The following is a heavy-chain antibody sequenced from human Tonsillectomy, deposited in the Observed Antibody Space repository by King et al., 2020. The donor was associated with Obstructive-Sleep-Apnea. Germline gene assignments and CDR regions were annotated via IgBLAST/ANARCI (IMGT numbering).Heavy chain of an antibody. J-gene: IGHJ4*02. V-gene: IGHV4-59*01. Sequence: LQLQESGPGLVKPSETLSLPCTVSGGSISSYYWSWIRQPPGKRLEWIGYIFHSARTNYNPSLKSRVSISQDTSANRFSLKLSSMTGADTAVYYCVEGGTYSFDYWGQGPLVSVSS. CDR3: VEGGTYSFDY. CDR2: IFHSART. D-gene: IGHD1-26*01. CDR1: GGSISSYY.